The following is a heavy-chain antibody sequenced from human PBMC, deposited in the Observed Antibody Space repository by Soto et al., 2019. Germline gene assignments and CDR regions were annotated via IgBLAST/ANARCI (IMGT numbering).Heavy chain of an antibody. V-gene: IGHV3-74*01. J-gene: IGHJ4*02. CDR2: MNPDGSTR. D-gene: IGHD3-10*01. Sequence: EVQLVESGGDLVQPGGSLRLSCEVSGFTFSSNWMHWVRQAPGKGLVWVSRMNPDGSTRGYADSVKGRFTISRDNAKNTLFLQMDSLRAEDTAVYYCARGGNAGSGQYYLDDYWVQGTLVTVSS. CDR3: ARGGNAGSGQYYLDDY. CDR1: GFTFSSNW.